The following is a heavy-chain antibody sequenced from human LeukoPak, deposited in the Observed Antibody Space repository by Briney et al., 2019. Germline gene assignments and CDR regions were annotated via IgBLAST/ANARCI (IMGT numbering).Heavy chain of an antibody. J-gene: IGHJ6*03. CDR3: ARVHLYGGKSDRRSRKNYYYYYMDV. Sequence: PGGSLRLSCAASGFTFSSYAMHWVRQAPGKGLEWVAVISYDGSNKYYADSVKGRFTISRDNSKNTLYLQMNSLRAEDTAVYYCARVHLYGGKSDRRSRKNYYYYYMDVWGKGTTVTVSS. CDR2: ISYDGSNK. CDR1: GFTFSSYA. V-gene: IGHV3-30*04. D-gene: IGHD4-23*01.